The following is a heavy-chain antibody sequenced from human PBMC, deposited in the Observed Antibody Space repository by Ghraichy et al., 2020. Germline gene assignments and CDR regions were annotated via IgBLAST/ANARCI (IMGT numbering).Heavy chain of an antibody. CDR3: ARLTTGNWFDP. D-gene: IGHD4-11*01. J-gene: IGHJ5*02. V-gene: IGHV3-11*06. Sequence: GGSLRLSCAASGFTFSDYYMSWIRQAPGKGLEWVSYISSSSSYTNYADSVKGRFTISRDNAKNSLYLQMNSLRAEDTAVYYCARLTTGNWFDPWGQGTLVTVSS. CDR2: ISSSSSYT. CDR1: GFTFSDYY.